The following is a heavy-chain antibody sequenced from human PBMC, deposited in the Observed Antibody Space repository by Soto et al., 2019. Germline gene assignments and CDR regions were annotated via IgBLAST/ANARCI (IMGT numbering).Heavy chain of an antibody. V-gene: IGHV3-23*01. Sequence: GGSLRLSCAASGFTFSSYAMSWVRQAPGKGLEWVSAISGSGGSTYYADSVKGRFTISRANSKNTLYLQMNSLRAEDTAVYYCAILQILNEPPDAFDIWGQGTMVTVSS. CDR1: GFTFSSYA. CDR2: ISGSGGST. CDR3: AILQILNEPPDAFDI. D-gene: IGHD4-4*01. J-gene: IGHJ3*02.